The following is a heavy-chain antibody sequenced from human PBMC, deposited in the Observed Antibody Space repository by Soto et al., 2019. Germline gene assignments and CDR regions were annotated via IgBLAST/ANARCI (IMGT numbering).Heavy chain of an antibody. J-gene: IGHJ5*02. Sequence: PGESLKISCKGSGYIFTNYWISWVRQMPGKGLEWMGRIDPSDSYNTYSPSFQGHVTISADKSISTAYLQWRSLKASDTAIYYCARHAPCDTTFRQGAPNWFDPWGQGTLVTVSS. V-gene: IGHV5-10-1*01. CDR2: IDPSDSYN. CDR3: ARHAPCDTTFRQGAPNWFDP. D-gene: IGHD3-9*01. CDR1: GYIFTNYW.